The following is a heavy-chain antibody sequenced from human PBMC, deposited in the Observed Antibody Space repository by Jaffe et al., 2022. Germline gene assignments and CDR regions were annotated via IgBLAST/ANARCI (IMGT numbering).Heavy chain of an antibody. D-gene: IGHD3-9*01. CDR2: IYTSGST. Sequence: QVQLQESGPGLVKPSQTLSLTCTVSGGSISSGSYYWSWIRQPAGKGLEWIGRIYTSGSTNYNPSLKSRVTISVDTSKNQFSLKLSSVTAADTAVYYCASFYYDILTGLPPHTYYYYYMDVWGKGTTVTVSS. CDR3: ASFYYDILTGLPPHTYYYYYMDV. J-gene: IGHJ6*03. CDR1: GGSISSGSYY. V-gene: IGHV4-61*02.